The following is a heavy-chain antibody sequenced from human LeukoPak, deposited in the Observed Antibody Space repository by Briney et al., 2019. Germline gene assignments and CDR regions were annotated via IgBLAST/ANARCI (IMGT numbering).Heavy chain of an antibody. CDR3: ASRYCSSTSCPVG. CDR2: IYYSGST. D-gene: IGHD2-2*01. V-gene: IGHV4-39*01. J-gene: IGHJ4*02. CDR1: GGSISSSSYY. Sequence: SETLSLTCTVSGGSISSSSYYWGWIRQPPGKGLEWIGSIYYSGSTYYNPSLKSRVTISVDTSKNQFSLKLSSVTAADTAMYYCASRYCSSTSCPVGWGQGTLVTVSS.